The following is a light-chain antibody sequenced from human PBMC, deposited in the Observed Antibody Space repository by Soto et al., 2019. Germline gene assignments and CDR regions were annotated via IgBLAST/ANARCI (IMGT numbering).Light chain of an antibody. CDR3: MQALQTPYT. CDR2: LGS. J-gene: IGKJ2*01. V-gene: IGKV2-28*01. CDR1: QSLLHSNGYIY. Sequence: DIVMTQSPLSLPVTPGEPASISCRSSQSLLHSNGYIYLDWYLQKPGQSPQLLIYLGSNRASGVPDRFSGSVSGTDFTLKISRVEAEDVAIYYCMQALQTPYTFGQGTKLEIK.